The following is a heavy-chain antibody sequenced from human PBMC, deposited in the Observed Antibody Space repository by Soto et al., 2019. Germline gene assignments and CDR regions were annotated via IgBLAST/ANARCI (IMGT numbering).Heavy chain of an antibody. V-gene: IGHV3-21*01. CDR1: GFTFSSYS. CDR3: ARGDSSGYYRIDY. CDR2: ISSSSSYI. J-gene: IGHJ4*02. D-gene: IGHD3-22*01. Sequence: EVQLVESGGGLVKPGGSLRLSCVVSGFTFSSYSMKWVRQAPGKGLEWVSSISSSSSYIYYADSVKGRFTISRDNAKNSLYLQMNSLRAEDTAVYYCARGDSSGYYRIDYWGQGTLVIVSS.